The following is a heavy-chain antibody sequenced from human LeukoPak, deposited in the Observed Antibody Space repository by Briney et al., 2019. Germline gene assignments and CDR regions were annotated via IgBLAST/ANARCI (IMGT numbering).Heavy chain of an antibody. CDR3: ARSPNYYGSGSLFDP. Sequence: PSEPLSLTCTVSGVSIINYYWSWIRQPPGKGLEWIGYISYSGSSNYNPSLQSRVTMSVDTSKNQFSLKLSSVTAADTAVYYCARSPNYYGSGSLFDPWGQGTLVTVSS. J-gene: IGHJ5*02. CDR2: ISYSGSS. D-gene: IGHD3-10*01. V-gene: IGHV4-59*01. CDR1: GVSIINYY.